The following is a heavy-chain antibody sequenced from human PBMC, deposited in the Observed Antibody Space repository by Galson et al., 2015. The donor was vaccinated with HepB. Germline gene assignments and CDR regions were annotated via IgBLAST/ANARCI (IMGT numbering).Heavy chain of an antibody. J-gene: IGHJ4*01. Sequence: SLRLSCAVSGFTFNRYGMHWVRQAPGKGLEWVALIRANGSNRYYSNSVMGRFTISRDNSKNTLFLEMNSLRAEDTAVYYCVREMAIAAPASFDLWGHGTLVTVSS. D-gene: IGHD6-25*01. CDR3: VREMAIAAPASFDL. CDR2: IRANGSNR. CDR1: GFTFNRYG. V-gene: IGHV3-33*01.